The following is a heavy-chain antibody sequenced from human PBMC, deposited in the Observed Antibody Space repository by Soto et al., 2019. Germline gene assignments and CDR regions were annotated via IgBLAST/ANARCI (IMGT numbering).Heavy chain of an antibody. CDR1: GFTFSSSW. D-gene: IGHD3-10*01. CDR2: VSGDGSST. Sequence: GGSLRLSCAASGFTFSSSWMHWVRQAPGKGLVWVSRVSGDGSSTNYADSVKGRFTISRDNAKNSLYLQMNSLRDEDTAVYYCARDSITMVRGVILIDYYGMDVRGQGTTVTVSS. CDR3: ARDSITMVRGVILIDYYGMDV. V-gene: IGHV3-74*01. J-gene: IGHJ6*02.